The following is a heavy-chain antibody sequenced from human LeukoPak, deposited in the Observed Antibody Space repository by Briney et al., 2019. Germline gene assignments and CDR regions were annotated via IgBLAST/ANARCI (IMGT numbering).Heavy chain of an antibody. V-gene: IGHV1-3*01. D-gene: IGHD3-22*01. J-gene: IGHJ6*02. CDR1: GYTFTSYA. CDR2: INAGNGNT. CDR3: ASEYYDSSGYSEEDCYYYGMDV. Sequence: ASVKVSCKASGYTFTSYAMHWVRQAPGQRLEWMGWINAGNGNTEYSQKFQGRVTITRDTSASTAYMELSSLRSEDTAVYYCASEYYDSSGYSEEDCYYYGMDVWGQGTTVTVSS.